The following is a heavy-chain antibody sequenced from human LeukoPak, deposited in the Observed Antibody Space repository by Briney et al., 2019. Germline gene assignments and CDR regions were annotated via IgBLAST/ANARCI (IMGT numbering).Heavy chain of an antibody. V-gene: IGHV3-11*04. J-gene: IGHJ4*02. CDR3: ASRLYSSGSFDY. Sequence: GGSLGLSCAASGFTFSDYYMSWIRQAPGKGLEWVSYISSSGSTIYYADSVKGRFTISRDNAKSSLYLQMNSLRAEDTAVYYCASRLYSSGSFDYWGQGTLVTVSS. CDR1: GFTFSDYY. D-gene: IGHD6-19*01. CDR2: ISSSGSTI.